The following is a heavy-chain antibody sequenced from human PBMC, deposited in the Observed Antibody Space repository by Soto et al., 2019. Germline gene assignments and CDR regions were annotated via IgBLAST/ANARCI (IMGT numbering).Heavy chain of an antibody. J-gene: IGHJ4*02. CDR2: IYWNDDK. Sequence: SGPTLVNPTQTLTLTCTFSGFSLSTSGVGVGWIRQPPGKALEWLALIYWNDDKRYSPSLKSRRTITKDTSKNQVVLTMTNMDPVETATYYCTHAIAAAGPFDYWGQGTLVTVSS. D-gene: IGHD6-13*01. CDR1: GFSLSTSGVG. V-gene: IGHV2-5*01. CDR3: THAIAAAGPFDY.